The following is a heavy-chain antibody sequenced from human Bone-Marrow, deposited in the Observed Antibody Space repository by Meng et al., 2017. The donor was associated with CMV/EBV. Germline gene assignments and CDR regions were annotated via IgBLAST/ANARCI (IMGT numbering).Heavy chain of an antibody. D-gene: IGHD6-13*01. CDR1: GFTFRSYT. J-gene: IGHJ4*02. Sequence: CAASGFTFRSYTMNWVRQAPGKGLEWVGRIKSKTDGGTTDYAAPVKGRFTISRDDSKNTLYLQMNSLKTEDTAVYYCTTDPIAGFDYWGQGTLVTVSS. CDR3: TTDPIAGFDY. CDR2: IKSKTDGGTT. V-gene: IGHV3-15*07.